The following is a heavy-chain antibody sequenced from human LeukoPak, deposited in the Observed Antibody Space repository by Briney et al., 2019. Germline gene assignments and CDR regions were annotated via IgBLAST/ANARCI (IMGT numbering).Heavy chain of an antibody. D-gene: IGHD3-3*01. J-gene: IGHJ6*03. CDR3: ASVRFLEWPDYYYMDV. CDR2: IYYSGRT. V-gene: IGHV4-39*01. CDR1: GGSISSSSYY. Sequence: SETLSLTCTVSGGSISSSSYYWGWIRQPPGKGLEWIVSIYYSGRTYYNPSLKSRVTISVDTSKNQFSLKLSSVTAADTAVYYCASVRFLEWPDYYYMDVWGKGTTVTVSS.